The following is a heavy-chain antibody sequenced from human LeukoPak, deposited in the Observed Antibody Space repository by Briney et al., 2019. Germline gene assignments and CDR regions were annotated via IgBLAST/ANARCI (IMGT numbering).Heavy chain of an antibody. CDR1: GYTFSSYA. CDR3: ARDRTRGDGDLFFDY. Sequence: QTGGSPRLSCAASGYTFSSYAMHWVRQAPGKGLEWVAVISYDGSNKYYADSVKGRFTISRDNSKNTLYLQMNSLRAEDTAVYYCARDRTRGDGDLFFDYWGQGTLVTVSS. D-gene: IGHD1-1*01. CDR2: ISYDGSNK. J-gene: IGHJ4*02. V-gene: IGHV3-30-3*01.